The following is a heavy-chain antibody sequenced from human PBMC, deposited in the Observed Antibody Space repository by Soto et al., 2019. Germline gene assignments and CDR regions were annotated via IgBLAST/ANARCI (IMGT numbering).Heavy chain of an antibody. Sequence: EGQLVESGGGLVQPGGSLRLSCEASGLTFSSYWMTWVRQASGKGLEWVADIKPDGSEKYYVDSVEGRFTISRDNAKNSIYLEMNSLRVEDTAVYYCARSITTLGVVTISDDNWFDPWGQGTPVTLSS. V-gene: IGHV3-7*03. CDR2: IKPDGSEK. D-gene: IGHD3-3*01. CDR1: GLTFSSYW. J-gene: IGHJ5*02. CDR3: ARSITTLGVVTISDDNWFDP.